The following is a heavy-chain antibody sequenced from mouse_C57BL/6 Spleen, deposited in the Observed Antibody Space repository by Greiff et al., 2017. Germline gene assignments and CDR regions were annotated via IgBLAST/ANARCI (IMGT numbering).Heavy chain of an antibody. CDR1: GFSLTSYG. D-gene: IGHD3-3*01. J-gene: IGHJ4*01. Sequence: QVQLQQSGPGLVQPSQSLSITCTVSGFSLTSYGVHWVRQSPGKGLEWLGVIWRGGSTNYNAAFMSRLSITTDNSKSQVFSKMNSLQADDTAIYYCAKKGTVGAMDYWGQGTSVTVSS. CDR2: IWRGGST. CDR3: AKKGTVGAMDY. V-gene: IGHV2-5*01.